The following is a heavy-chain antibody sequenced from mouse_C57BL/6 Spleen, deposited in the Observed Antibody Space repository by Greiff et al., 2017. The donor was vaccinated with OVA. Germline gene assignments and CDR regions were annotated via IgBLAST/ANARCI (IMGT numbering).Heavy chain of an antibody. Sequence: QVQLQQPGAELVMPGASVKLSCKASGYTFTSYWMHWVKQRPGQGLEWIGEIDPSDSYTNYNQKFKGKSTLTVDKSSSTAYMQLSSLTSEDSAVYYCARWETGYFDYWGQGTTLTVSS. V-gene: IGHV1-69*01. CDR2: IDPSDSYT. D-gene: IGHD3-2*01. J-gene: IGHJ2*01. CDR1: GYTFTSYW. CDR3: ARWETGYFDY.